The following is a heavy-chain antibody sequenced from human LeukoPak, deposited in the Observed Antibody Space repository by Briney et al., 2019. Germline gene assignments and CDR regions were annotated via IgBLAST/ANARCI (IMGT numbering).Heavy chain of an antibody. CDR1: GGTFSSYA. J-gene: IGHJ5*02. CDR2: IIPIFGTA. CDR3: AAQWSPTTYWFDP. Sequence: SVKVSCKASGGTFSSYAISWVRQAPGQGLEWMGGIIPIFGTANYAQKFQGRVTITTDESTSTAYMELSSLRSEDAAVYYCAAQWSPTTYWFDPWGQGTLVTVSS. D-gene: IGHD2-15*01. V-gene: IGHV1-69*05.